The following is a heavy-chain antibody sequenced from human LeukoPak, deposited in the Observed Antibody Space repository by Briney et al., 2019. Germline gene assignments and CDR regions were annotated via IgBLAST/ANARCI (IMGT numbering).Heavy chain of an antibody. J-gene: IGHJ4*02. CDR2: LHSDGSST. Sequence: GGSLRLSCAASGLPFSSYWMLWVRQAPGKGLVWVSRLHSDGSSTAYADSVKGRFTISRDNAKNTLYLQMNTLRAEDTAVYYCAIRRGYTYGDDYWGQGTLVTVSS. D-gene: IGHD5-18*01. V-gene: IGHV3-74*03. CDR1: GLPFSSYW. CDR3: AIRRGYTYGDDY.